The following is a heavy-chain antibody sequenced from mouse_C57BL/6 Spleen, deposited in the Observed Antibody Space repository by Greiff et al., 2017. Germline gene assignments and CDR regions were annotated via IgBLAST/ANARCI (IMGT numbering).Heavy chain of an antibody. CDR3: AREGYYGSPTTY. J-gene: IGHJ2*01. V-gene: IGHV1-55*01. CDR1: GYTFTSYW. D-gene: IGHD1-1*01. CDR2: IYPGSGST. Sequence: QVQLKQPGAELVKPGASVKMSCKASGYTFTSYWITWVKQRPGQGLEWIGDIYPGSGSTNYNEKFKSKATLNVDPSSSTAYMQLSSLTSEDSAVYSCAREGYYGSPTTYWGQGTTLTVSS.